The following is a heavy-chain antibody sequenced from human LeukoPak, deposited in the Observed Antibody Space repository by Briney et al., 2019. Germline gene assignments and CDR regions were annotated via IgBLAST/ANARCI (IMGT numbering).Heavy chain of an antibody. D-gene: IGHD2-2*01. CDR1: GGSIRSSSYY. J-gene: IGHJ4*02. Sequence: SETLSLTCRVSGGSIRSSSYYWGWIRQPPGKGLEWIGSIYYSGSTYYNPSLKSRVTISVDTSKNQFSLKLSSVTAADTAVYYCARGRHTPTYYIVVVPAAIYFDYWGQGTLVTVSS. CDR3: ARGRHTPTYYIVVVPAAIYFDY. CDR2: IYYSGST. V-gene: IGHV4-39*01.